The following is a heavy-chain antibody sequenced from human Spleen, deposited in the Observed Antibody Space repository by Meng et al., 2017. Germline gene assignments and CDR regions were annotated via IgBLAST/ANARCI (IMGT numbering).Heavy chain of an antibody. Sequence: VQVVASGGGFVKPGGSLRLSCAASGFTFSNAWMTWVRQAPGKGLEWIGRMKSNVDGGTVDYAAAVKGRFFISRDDSENTFYLQMNSLKTEDTAVYYCSGHVDYWGHGTLVTVSS. CDR2: MKSNVDGGTV. CDR3: SGHVDY. CDR1: GFTFSNAW. J-gene: IGHJ4*01. V-gene: IGHV3-15*01.